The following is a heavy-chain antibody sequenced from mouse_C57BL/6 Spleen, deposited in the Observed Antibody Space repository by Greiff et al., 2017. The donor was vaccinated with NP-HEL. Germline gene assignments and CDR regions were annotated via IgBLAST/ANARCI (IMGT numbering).Heavy chain of an antibody. CDR2: INPNNGGT. D-gene: IGHD1-1*01. CDR3: ARAKGFITTGVARSWYFDV. J-gene: IGHJ1*03. V-gene: IGHV1-22*01. CDR1: GYTFTDYN. Sequence: VQLQQSGPELVKPGASVKMSCKASGYTFTDYNMHWVKQSHGKSLEWIGYINPNNGGTSYNQKFKGKATLTVNKSSSTAYMELRSLTSEDSAVYYCARAKGFITTGVARSWYFDVWGTGTTVTVSS.